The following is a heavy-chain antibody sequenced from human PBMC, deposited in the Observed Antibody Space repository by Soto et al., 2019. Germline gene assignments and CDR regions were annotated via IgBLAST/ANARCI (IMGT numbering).Heavy chain of an antibody. Sequence: QIQLVQSGAEVKKPGASVKVSCKASGYTFTSHSISWVRQAPGKGLEWGGWISAYNGYTSSAQNFQGRVTLTTDASTSTAYMELRSLTYDDTAVYYCARVGYYYGSGSYLFDPWGQGTLVTVSS. D-gene: IGHD3-10*01. CDR1: GYTFTSHS. J-gene: IGHJ5*02. V-gene: IGHV1-18*01. CDR3: ARVGYYYGSGSYLFDP. CDR2: ISAYNGYT.